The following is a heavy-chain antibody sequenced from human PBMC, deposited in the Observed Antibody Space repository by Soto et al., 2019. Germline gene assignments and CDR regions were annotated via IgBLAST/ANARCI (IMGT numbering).Heavy chain of an antibody. J-gene: IGHJ6*02. CDR1: GGSLSGYY. V-gene: IGHV4-34*01. D-gene: IGHD6-19*01. Sequence: QVQLQQWGAGLLKPAETLSLTCAVYGGSLSGYYWNWIRQAPGKGLEWIGDIDHRGTTNSNPSLKSPVTMSGDTSKSQVSLPLTSVAAADTGVYYCARGRPRAVAGAPPNYFGVADWGQGTTVIVSS. CDR3: ARGRPRAVAGAPPNYFGVAD. CDR2: IDHRGTT.